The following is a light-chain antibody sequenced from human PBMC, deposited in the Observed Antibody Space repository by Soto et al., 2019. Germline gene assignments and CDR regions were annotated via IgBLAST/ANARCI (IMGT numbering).Light chain of an antibody. CDR2: DAS. CDR1: QNINNY. V-gene: IGKV1-33*01. CDR3: QQYENLPT. J-gene: IGKJ5*01. Sequence: DIQMTQSPSSLSASVGDGVTITCQASQNINNYLNWYQQKPGRAPKLLIYDASNLEAGVPSRFRGSGSGTDFTFTISRLQPEDIATYYCQQYENLPTFGHGTRLEIK.